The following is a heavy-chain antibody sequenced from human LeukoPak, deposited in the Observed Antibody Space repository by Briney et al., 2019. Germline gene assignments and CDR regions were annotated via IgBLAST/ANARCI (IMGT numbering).Heavy chain of an antibody. Sequence: ASVKVSCKASGYTFTGYYMHWVRQAPGQGLEWMGRINPNSGGTNYAQKFQGWVTMTRDTSISTAYMELSRLRSDDTAVYYCARVRTHCSGGSCYPYYFDYWGQGTLVTVSS. D-gene: IGHD2-15*01. CDR2: INPNSGGT. CDR1: GYTFTGYY. V-gene: IGHV1-2*04. J-gene: IGHJ4*02. CDR3: ARVRTHCSGGSCYPYYFDY.